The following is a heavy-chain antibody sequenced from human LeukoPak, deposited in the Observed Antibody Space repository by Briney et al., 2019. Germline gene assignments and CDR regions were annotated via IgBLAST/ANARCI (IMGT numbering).Heavy chain of an antibody. D-gene: IGHD1-26*01. CDR1: GYTFTSYD. V-gene: IGHV1-8*03. Sequence: ASVKVSCKASGYTFTSYDINWVRQVTGQGLEWMGWMNPKSGNTGYAQKFQGRVTITRNTSISTAYMELSRLRSDDTAVYYCARGWELLTGAFDYWDQGTLVTVSS. CDR3: ARGWELLTGAFDY. J-gene: IGHJ4*02. CDR2: MNPKSGNT.